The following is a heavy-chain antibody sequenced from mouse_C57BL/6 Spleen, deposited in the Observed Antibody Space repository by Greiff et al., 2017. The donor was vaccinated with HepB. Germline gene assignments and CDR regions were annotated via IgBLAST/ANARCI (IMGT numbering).Heavy chain of an antibody. CDR2: IYPRSGNT. D-gene: IGHD4-1*01. Sequence: VQGVESGAELARPGASVKLSCKASGYTFTSYGISWVKQRTGQGLEWIGEIYPRSGNTYYNEKFKGKATLTADKSSSTAYMELRSLTSEDSAVYFCARLLTGTGLDFDYWGQGTTLTVSS. CDR1: GYTFTSYG. J-gene: IGHJ2*01. CDR3: ARLLTGTGLDFDY. V-gene: IGHV1-81*01.